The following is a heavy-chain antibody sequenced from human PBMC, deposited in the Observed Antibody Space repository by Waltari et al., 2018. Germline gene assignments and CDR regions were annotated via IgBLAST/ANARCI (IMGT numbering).Heavy chain of an antibody. CDR2: INGDGSST. CDR1: GFLFSSYW. V-gene: IGHV3-74*01. CDR3: AREENYDYAMDV. Sequence: EVQLVESGGGSVQPGGSLRLSCAASGFLFSSYWMHWVRQGPGEGLVCVSRINGDGSSTTYADSVQGRCTTTRDNAKNTRYLEMNSLRTEDTGVYYCAREENYDYAMDVWGQGTTVTVSS. J-gene: IGHJ6*02.